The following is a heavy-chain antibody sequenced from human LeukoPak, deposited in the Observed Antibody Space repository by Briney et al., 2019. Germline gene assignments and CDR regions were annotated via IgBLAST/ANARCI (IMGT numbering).Heavy chain of an antibody. Sequence: SETLSLTCTVSGGSISSSSYYWGWIRQPPGKGLEWIGSIYYSGSTYYNPSLKSRVTISVDTSKNQFSLKLSSVTAADTAVYYCARDCRDSSSWTIYNWFDPWGQGTLVTVSS. CDR2: IYYSGST. CDR1: GGSISSSSYY. V-gene: IGHV4-39*07. D-gene: IGHD6-13*01. CDR3: ARDCRDSSSWTIYNWFDP. J-gene: IGHJ5*02.